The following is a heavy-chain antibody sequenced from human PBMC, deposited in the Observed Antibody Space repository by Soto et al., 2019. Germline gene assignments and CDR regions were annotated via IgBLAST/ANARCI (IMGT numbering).Heavy chain of an antibody. V-gene: IGHV3-30*18. CDR2: ISYDGSNK. J-gene: IGHJ6*02. D-gene: IGHD3-22*01. CDR3: ANPPYNYYDSSGYWGYYYYGMDV. Sequence: GGSLRLSCAASGFTFSSYGMHWVRQAPGKGLEWVAVISYDGSNKYYADSVKGRFTISRDNSKNTLYLQMNSLRAEDTAVYYCANPPYNYYDSSGYWGYYYYGMDVWGQGTTVTVSS. CDR1: GFTFSSYG.